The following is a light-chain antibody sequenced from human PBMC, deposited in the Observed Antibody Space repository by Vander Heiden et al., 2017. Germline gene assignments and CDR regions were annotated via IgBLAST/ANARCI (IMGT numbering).Light chain of an antibody. CDR2: EDN. V-gene: IGLV6-57*03. CDR1: SGSIASNY. CDR3: QSYDSSNHEVV. J-gene: IGLJ2*01. Sequence: NFMLTHPHSVSESTGKTVTISCTRSSGSIASNYVQLYQQRPGSAPTPVIYEDNQRPSGVPDRFSGSIDSSSNSASLTISGLKTEDEADYYCQSYDSSNHEVVFGGGTKLTVL.